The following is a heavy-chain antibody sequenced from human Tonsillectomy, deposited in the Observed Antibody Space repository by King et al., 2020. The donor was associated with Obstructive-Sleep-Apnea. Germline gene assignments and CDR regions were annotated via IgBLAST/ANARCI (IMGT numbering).Heavy chain of an antibody. CDR2: INGGRYHI. CDR1: GFTFKNYP. CDR3: AKDDTSGWYSDS. D-gene: IGHD6-19*01. V-gene: IGHV3-48*04. Sequence: VQLVESGGGLVQPGGSLRLSCAASGFTFKNYPMNWVRQAPGMGLEWISYINGGRYHIYYADSVKGRFTISRDNAENSVFLQINSLRAEDTATYYCAKDDTSGWYSDSWGQGTLVTVSS. J-gene: IGHJ4*02.